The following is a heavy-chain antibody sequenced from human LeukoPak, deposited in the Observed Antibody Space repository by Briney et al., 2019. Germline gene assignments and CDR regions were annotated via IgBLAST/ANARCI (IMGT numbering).Heavy chain of an antibody. CDR3: ARLHYDVLTGPFDY. D-gene: IGHD3-9*01. V-gene: IGHV3-66*04. CDR1: GITVSTNY. J-gene: IGHJ4*02. CDR2: IYSGGAT. Sequence: HAGGFLRLSCAASGITVSTNYMSWVRQAPGKGLEWVSIIYSGGATFYADSVKGRFTISRENSKNTLWLQMNSLRAEDTAVYYCARLHYDVLTGPFDYWGQGTLVTVSS.